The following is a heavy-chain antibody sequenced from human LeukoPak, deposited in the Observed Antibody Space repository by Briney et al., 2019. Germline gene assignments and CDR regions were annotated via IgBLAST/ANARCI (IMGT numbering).Heavy chain of an antibody. Sequence: SETLSLTCAVYGGSFSGYYWSWIRQPPGKGLEWIGYIYYSGSTYYNPSLKSRVTISVDTSKNQFSLKLSSVTAADTAVYYCARSEWSPATGGYYYYYGMDVWGQGTTVTVSS. CDR2: IYYSGST. CDR1: GGSFSGYY. J-gene: IGHJ6*02. CDR3: ARSEWSPATGGYYYYYGMDV. D-gene: IGHD2-8*01. V-gene: IGHV4-34*09.